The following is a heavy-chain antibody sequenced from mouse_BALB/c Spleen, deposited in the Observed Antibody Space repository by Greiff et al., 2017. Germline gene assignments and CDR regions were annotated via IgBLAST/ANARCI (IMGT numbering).Heavy chain of an antibody. J-gene: IGHJ4*01. V-gene: IGHV1-67*01. CDR1: GYTFTDYA. CDR3: ARSASYPYAMDY. Sequence: QVQLKQSGPELVRPGVSVKISCKGSGYTFTDYAMHWVKQSHAKSLEWIGVISTYSGNTNYNQKFKGKATMTVDKSSSTAYMELARLTSEDSAIYYCARSASYPYAMDYWGQGTSVTVSS. D-gene: IGHD2-10*01. CDR2: ISTYSGNT.